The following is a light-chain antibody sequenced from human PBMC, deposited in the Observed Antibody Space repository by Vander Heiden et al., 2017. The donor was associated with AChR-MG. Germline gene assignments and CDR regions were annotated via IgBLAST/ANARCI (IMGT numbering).Light chain of an antibody. J-gene: IGKJ4*01. CDR2: GAS. Sequence: IVFTRYPRTLSLSPGERATLSCRASQSVSSSYVAWYQQNPGPAPRLLIYGASSRATGPPDRLSGSACGTDSTLTISRLDQEDFAVYYCQHYGCSPALTFGGGTKVEIK. V-gene: IGKV3-20*01. CDR1: QSVSSSY. CDR3: QHYGCSPALT.